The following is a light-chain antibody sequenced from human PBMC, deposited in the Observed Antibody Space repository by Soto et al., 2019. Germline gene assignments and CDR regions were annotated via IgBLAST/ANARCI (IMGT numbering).Light chain of an antibody. CDR1: QSISSW. J-gene: IGKJ1*01. CDR3: QQSYSSPPT. Sequence: DIPRTQSPSTLSASVGDRVTITCQASQSISSWLAWYQQKPGKAPKLLIYDASSLESGVPSRFSGSRSGPDFTLTISSLQPEDFATYYCQQSYSSPPTFGQGTKVDIK. V-gene: IGKV1-5*01. CDR2: DAS.